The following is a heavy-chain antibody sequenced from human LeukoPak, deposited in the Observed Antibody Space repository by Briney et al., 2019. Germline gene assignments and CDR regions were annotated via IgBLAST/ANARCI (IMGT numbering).Heavy chain of an antibody. V-gene: IGHV5-51*01. CDR3: ARHRSFWSGYDAFDI. D-gene: IGHD3-3*01. J-gene: IGHJ3*02. CDR2: IFPGDSDT. Sequence: GESLQISCKGSGYSFTRKWIGRVRQMPGKGLEWMAFIFPGDSDTRYSPSLQGQVTISADKSSNTAYLQWSSLKASDTAMYYCARHRSFWSGYDAFDIWGQGTMVTVSS. CDR1: GYSFTRKW.